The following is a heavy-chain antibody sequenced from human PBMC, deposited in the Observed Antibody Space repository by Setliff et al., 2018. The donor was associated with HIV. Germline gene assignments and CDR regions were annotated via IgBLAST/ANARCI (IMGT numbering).Heavy chain of an antibody. Sequence: SETLSLTCSLSIGSISSGDYYWTWIRQSPGKGLEWIGEINHRGSTNYNPSLKSRVTVSVDTSKNQFSLKLGSVTAADTAVYYCARESPSSSWFYFDFWGQGTLVTVSS. CDR2: INHRGST. CDR1: IGSISSGDYY. V-gene: IGHV4-39*07. J-gene: IGHJ4*02. CDR3: ARESPSSSWFYFDF. D-gene: IGHD6-13*01.